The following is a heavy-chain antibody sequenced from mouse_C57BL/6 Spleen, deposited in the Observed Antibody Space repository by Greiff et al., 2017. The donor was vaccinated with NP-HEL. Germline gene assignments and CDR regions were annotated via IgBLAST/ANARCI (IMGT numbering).Heavy chain of an antibody. Sequence: VQLQQSGAELARPGASVKMSCKASGYTFTSYTMHWVKQRPGQGLEWIGYINPSSGYTKYNQKFKDKATLTADKSSSTAYMQLSSLTSEDSAVYYCASYSLPYYFDYWGQGTTLTVSS. CDR1: GYTFTSYT. CDR3: ASYSLPYYFDY. J-gene: IGHJ2*01. V-gene: IGHV1-4*01. D-gene: IGHD2-12*01. CDR2: INPSSGYT.